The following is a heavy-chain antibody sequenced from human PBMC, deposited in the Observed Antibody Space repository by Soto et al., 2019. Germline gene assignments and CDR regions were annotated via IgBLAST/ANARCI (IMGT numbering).Heavy chain of an antibody. J-gene: IGHJ6*02. CDR2: ISAYNGNT. D-gene: IGHD3-10*01. CDR1: GYTFTSYG. V-gene: IGHV1-18*01. Sequence: ASVKVSCKASGYTFTSYGISWVRQAPGQGLEWMGWISAYNGNTNYAQKLQGRVTMTTDTSTSTAYTELRSLRSADTAVYYSARRPDYYGSGSYYSDLGDYYGMDVWGQGTTVTVSS. CDR3: ARRPDYYGSGSYYSDLGDYYGMDV.